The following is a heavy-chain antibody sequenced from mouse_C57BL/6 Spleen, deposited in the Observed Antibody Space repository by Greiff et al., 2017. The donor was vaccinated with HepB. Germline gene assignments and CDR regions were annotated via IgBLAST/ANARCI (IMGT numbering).Heavy chain of an antibody. CDR1: GFTFSDYG. D-gene: IGHD2-4*01. Sequence: EVQLQESGGGLVKPGGSLKLSCAASGFTFSDYGMHWVRQAPEKGLEWVAYISSGSSTIYYADTVKGRFTISRDNAKNTLFLQMTSLRSEDTAMYYCARNDYVSYYFDYWGQGTTLTVSS. V-gene: IGHV5-17*01. CDR3: ARNDYVSYYFDY. J-gene: IGHJ2*01. CDR2: ISSGSSTI.